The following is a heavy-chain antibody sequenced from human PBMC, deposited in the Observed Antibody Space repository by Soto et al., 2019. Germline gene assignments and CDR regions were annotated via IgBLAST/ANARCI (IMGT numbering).Heavy chain of an antibody. Sequence: SETLSLTCAVSGGSISSGGYSWSWIRQPPGKGLEWIGDIYHSGSTNYNPSLKSRVTISVDKSKNQFSLKLSSVTAADTAVYYCARVAVAGTRVDYWGQGTLVTVPQ. CDR3: ARVAVAGTRVDY. CDR1: GGSISSGGYS. J-gene: IGHJ4*02. D-gene: IGHD6-19*01. CDR2: IYHSGST. V-gene: IGHV4-30-2*01.